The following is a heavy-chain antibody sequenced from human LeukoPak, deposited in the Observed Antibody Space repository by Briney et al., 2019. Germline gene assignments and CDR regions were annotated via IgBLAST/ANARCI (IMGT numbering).Heavy chain of an antibody. CDR3: ARRDNSGWNYFDY. J-gene: IGHJ4*02. V-gene: IGHV4-59*08. D-gene: IGHD6-19*01. CDR2: IYYSGST. Sequence: SETLSLTCTVSGGSISFYYWSWIRQPPGKGLEWIGYIYYSGSTNYNPSLKSRVTISVDTSNNQFSLKLSSVTAADTAVYYCARRDNSGWNYFDYWGQGPLVTVSS. CDR1: GGSISFYY.